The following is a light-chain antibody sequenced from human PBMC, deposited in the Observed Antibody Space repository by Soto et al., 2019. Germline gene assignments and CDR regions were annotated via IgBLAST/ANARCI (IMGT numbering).Light chain of an antibody. Sequence: EIVLTQSPATLSLSPGERATLSCSASQSVSSYLAWYQQKPGQAPRLLIYDASNRATGIPARFSGSGSGTDFTLTISSLEPEDFAVYDCQQRSNWPTAFGQGTKVEIK. CDR2: DAS. CDR1: QSVSSY. J-gene: IGKJ1*01. V-gene: IGKV3-11*01. CDR3: QQRSNWPTA.